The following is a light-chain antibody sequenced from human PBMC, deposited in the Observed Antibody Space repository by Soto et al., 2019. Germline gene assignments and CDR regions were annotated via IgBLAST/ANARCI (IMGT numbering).Light chain of an antibody. CDR2: GAS. J-gene: IGKJ1*01. CDR1: QSVSSN. Sequence: VVTQSPAKRSVSPGERATLTCRARQSVSSNLAWYQQKPGQAPRLLIYGASTRATGIPARFSGSGSGTEFTLTISSLQSEDFAVYYCQQYNNWPRTFGQGTNVDIK. CDR3: QQYNNWPRT. V-gene: IGKV3-15*01.